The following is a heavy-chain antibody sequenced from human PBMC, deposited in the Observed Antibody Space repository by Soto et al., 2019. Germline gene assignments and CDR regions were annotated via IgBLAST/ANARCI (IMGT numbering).Heavy chain of an antibody. V-gene: IGHV1-69*06. D-gene: IGHD3-16*02. CDR1: GGTFSSYA. Sequence: ASVKVSCKASGGTFSSYAISWVRQAPGQGLEWMGGIIPIFGTANYAQKFQGRVTITADKSTSTAYMELSSLRSEDTAVYYCARGRVRYDYVWGSYRLDYWGEGPLVTVS. J-gene: IGHJ4*02. CDR2: IIPIFGTA. CDR3: ARGRVRYDYVWGSYRLDY.